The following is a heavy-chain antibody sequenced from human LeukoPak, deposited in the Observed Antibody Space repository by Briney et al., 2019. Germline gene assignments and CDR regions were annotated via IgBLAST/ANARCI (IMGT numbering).Heavy chain of an antibody. Sequence: SETLSLTCAVYGGSFSGYYWSWIRQPPGKGLEWIGEINHSGSTNYNPSLKSRVTISVDTSKNQFSLKLSSVTAADTAVYYCARGLGYSYLKPGAFDIWGQGTMVTVSS. D-gene: IGHD5-18*01. V-gene: IGHV4-34*01. CDR2: INHSGST. CDR1: GGSFSGYY. CDR3: ARGLGYSYLKPGAFDI. J-gene: IGHJ3*02.